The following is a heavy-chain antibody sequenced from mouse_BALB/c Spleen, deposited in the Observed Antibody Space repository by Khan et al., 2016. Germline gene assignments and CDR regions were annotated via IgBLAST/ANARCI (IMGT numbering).Heavy chain of an antibody. Sequence: EVQLQESGPGLVKPSQSLSLTCTVTGYSITSDYAWNWIRQFPGNKLEWMGYISYSGSTSYNPSLKSRISITRDTSKNQFFLQLNSVTTEDTATYYCARSGFAYWDQGTLVTVSA. CDR3: ARSGFAY. CDR1: GYSITSDYA. J-gene: IGHJ3*01. CDR2: ISYSGST. V-gene: IGHV3-2*02.